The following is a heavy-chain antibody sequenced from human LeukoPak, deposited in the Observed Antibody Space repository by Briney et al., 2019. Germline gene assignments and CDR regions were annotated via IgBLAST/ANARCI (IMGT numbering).Heavy chain of an antibody. CDR1: GFTFSDYY. J-gene: IGHJ4*02. CDR2: ISNSGSTI. Sequence: PGGSLRLPCAASGFTFSDYYMNWIRQAPGKGLEWVSYISNSGSTIYYADSVKGRFTISRDNAKNSLYLQMNSLRAEDTAVYYCARRGRYYDSSGYQYYFDYWGQGTLVTVSS. D-gene: IGHD3-22*01. V-gene: IGHV3-11*01. CDR3: ARRGRYYDSSGYQYYFDY.